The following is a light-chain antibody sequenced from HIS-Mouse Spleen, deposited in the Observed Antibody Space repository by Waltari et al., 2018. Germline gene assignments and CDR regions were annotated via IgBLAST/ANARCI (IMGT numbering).Light chain of an antibody. CDR2: EDS. Sequence: SYELTQPPSVSVSPGQTARITCSGDALPKKYAYWYQQKSGQAPVLVIYEDSKRTSGNPGRFAGSSSGTMATLTISGAQVEDEADYYCYSTDSSGNHRVFGGGTKLTVL. CDR3: YSTDSSGNHRV. CDR1: ALPKKY. V-gene: IGLV3-10*01. J-gene: IGLJ2*01.